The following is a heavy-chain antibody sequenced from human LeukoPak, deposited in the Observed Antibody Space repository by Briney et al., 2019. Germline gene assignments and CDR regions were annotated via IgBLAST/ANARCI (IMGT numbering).Heavy chain of an antibody. Sequence: SETLSLTCTVSGASINHHYWSWIRQPPGKGLEWIGCIYDSGSTDYNPSLKSRVTISVDTSKNQFSLKLSSVTAADTAMYYCARTSSSWLWGQGTLVTVSS. V-gene: IGHV4-59*11. CDR1: GASINHHY. CDR2: IYDSGST. D-gene: IGHD6-13*01. CDR3: ARTSSSWL. J-gene: IGHJ4*02.